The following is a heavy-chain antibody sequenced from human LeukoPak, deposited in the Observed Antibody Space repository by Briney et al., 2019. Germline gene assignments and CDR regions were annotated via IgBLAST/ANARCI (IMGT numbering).Heavy chain of an antibody. V-gene: IGHV3-7*01. CDR2: IKGDGGGK. CDR3: VRDNRWASDY. D-gene: IGHD4-23*01. Sequence: GGSLRLSCAGSGFTSRSYWMNWVRQAPGKGLEWVANIKGDGGGKYADSVEGRFTISRDNAKNSVYLQMNSLRVEDTAVYYCVRDNRWASDYWGQGTLVTVSS. CDR1: GFTSRSYW. J-gene: IGHJ4*02.